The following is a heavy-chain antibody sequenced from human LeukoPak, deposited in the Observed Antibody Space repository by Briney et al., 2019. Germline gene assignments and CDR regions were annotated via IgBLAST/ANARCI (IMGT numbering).Heavy chain of an antibody. J-gene: IGHJ6*03. Sequence: PGGSLRLSCAASGFLFSRYWMSWVRQAPGKGLEWVANIKEDGSEKYYVESMKGRFTISRDNVKNSLYLQINSLRAEDTAVYYCARAQSGSYYWYYYYYMDVWGKGTTVTVSS. D-gene: IGHD1-26*01. V-gene: IGHV3-7*01. CDR3: ARAQSGSYYWYYYYYMDV. CDR2: IKEDGSEK. CDR1: GFLFSRYW.